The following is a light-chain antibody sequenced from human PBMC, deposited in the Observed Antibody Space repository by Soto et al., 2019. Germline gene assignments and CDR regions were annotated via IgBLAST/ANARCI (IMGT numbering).Light chain of an antibody. CDR2: DVS. V-gene: IGLV2-14*01. J-gene: IGLJ1*01. CDR3: SSYTTSSTYV. CDR1: SSDVGGYHY. Sequence: QSAPTQPASVSGSPGQSITISCTGTSSDVGGYHYVSWYQQYPGKAPKVMIYDVSNRPSGVSNRFSGSKSGNTASLTISGLQAEDEADYYCSSYTTSSTYVFGTGTKLTVL.